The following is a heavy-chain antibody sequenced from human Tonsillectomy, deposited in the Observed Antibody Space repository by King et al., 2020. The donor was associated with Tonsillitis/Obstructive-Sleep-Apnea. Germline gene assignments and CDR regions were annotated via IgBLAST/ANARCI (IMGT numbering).Heavy chain of an antibody. CDR1: GGSISSYY. D-gene: IGHD2-8*01. CDR3: AREGAVMNAFDI. V-gene: IGHV4-59*01. Sequence: QLQESGPGLVKPSETLSLTCAVSGGSISSYYWSWIRQPPGKGLECIGYIYYSGGTNYNPSLKSRVTISVDTSKNQFSLKLSSVTAADTAVYYCAREGAVMNAFDIWGQGTMVTASS. J-gene: IGHJ3*02. CDR2: IYYSGGT.